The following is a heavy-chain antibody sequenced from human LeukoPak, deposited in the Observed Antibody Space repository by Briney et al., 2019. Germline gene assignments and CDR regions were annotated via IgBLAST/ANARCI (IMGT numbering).Heavy chain of an antibody. V-gene: IGHV4-4*07. J-gene: IGHJ5*01. D-gene: IGHD2-2*01. Sequence: SETLSLTCIVSGDSISGKYWSWIRRPAGKGLEWLGRIYSSGTTDYSPSLMSRVTMSLDTSKNHISRRLRSVTAADTAVYYCARLDILVPRAVEWFDPWGQGTVVTVSS. CDR2: IYSSGTT. CDR1: GDSISGKY. CDR3: ARLDILVPRAVEWFDP.